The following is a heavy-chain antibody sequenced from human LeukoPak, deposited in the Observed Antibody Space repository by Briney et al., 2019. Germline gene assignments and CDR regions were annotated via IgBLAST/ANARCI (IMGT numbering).Heavy chain of an antibody. CDR2: IYSNGNT. Sequence: SETLSLTCSVSGGSISSTGHYWGWVRQSPEKGLDWIGSIYSNGNTYYNPSVKSRVTMSVDTSKNQFSLKLTSMTAAETAVYYCARSATVTTGYFDYWGQGALVTVSS. J-gene: IGHJ4*02. CDR1: GGSISSTGHY. V-gene: IGHV4-39*07. CDR3: ARSATVTTGYFDY. D-gene: IGHD4-17*01.